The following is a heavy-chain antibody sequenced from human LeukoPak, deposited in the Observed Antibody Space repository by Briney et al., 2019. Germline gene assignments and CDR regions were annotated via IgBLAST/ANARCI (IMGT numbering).Heavy chain of an antibody. J-gene: IGHJ6*03. D-gene: IGHD1-26*01. CDR2: ISSSSSYI. Sequence: GGSLRLSCAASGFTFSSYNMNWVRQAPGKGLEWVSSISSSSSYIYYADSVKGRFTISRDNAKNSLYLQMNSLRAEDTAVYYCAREVGSYSYYYYYMDVWGKGTTVTVSS. CDR1: GFTFSSYN. V-gene: IGHV3-21*01. CDR3: AREVGSYSYYYYYMDV.